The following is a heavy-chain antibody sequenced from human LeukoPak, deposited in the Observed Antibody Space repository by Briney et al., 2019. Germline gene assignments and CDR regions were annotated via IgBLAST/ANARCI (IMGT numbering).Heavy chain of an antibody. V-gene: IGHV4-59*12. CDR2: IYYSGST. Sequence: PSETLSLTCTVSGGSISSYYWSWIRQPPGKGLEWIGYIYYSGSTNYNPSLKSRVTISVGTSKNQFSLKLSSVTAADTAVYYCARVGRGLFDYWGQGTLVTVSS. CDR1: GGSISSYY. D-gene: IGHD3/OR15-3a*01. J-gene: IGHJ4*02. CDR3: ARVGRGLFDY.